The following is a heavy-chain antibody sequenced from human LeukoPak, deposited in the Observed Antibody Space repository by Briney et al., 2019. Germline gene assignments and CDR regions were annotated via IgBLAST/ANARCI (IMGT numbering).Heavy chain of an antibody. D-gene: IGHD3-22*01. J-gene: IGHJ6*02. V-gene: IGHV3-30*04. CDR2: ISFDGSDK. Sequence: QTGGSLRLSCTASGFTFSSYAMHWVRQAPGKGLEWVAVISFDGSDKYYADSVKGRFTISRDNSKNTLYVQMNSLRVEDTAVYYCARVLDSSGYYLTYYYYGMDVWGQGTTVTVSS. CDR3: ARVLDSSGYYLTYYYYGMDV. CDR1: GFTFSSYA.